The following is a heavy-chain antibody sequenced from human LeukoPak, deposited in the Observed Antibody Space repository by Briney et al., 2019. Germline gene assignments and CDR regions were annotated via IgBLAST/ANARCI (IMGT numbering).Heavy chain of an antibody. J-gene: IGHJ6*03. Sequence: ASVKVSCKASGYTFTGYYMHWVRQAPGQGLEWMGIINPSGGSTGYAQKLQGRVTMTRDTSTSTVYMELSSLRSEDTAVYYCAREEQQLISTYYYYMDVWGKGTTVTVSS. CDR1: GYTFTGYY. D-gene: IGHD6-13*01. CDR3: AREEQQLISTYYYYMDV. V-gene: IGHV1-46*01. CDR2: INPSGGST.